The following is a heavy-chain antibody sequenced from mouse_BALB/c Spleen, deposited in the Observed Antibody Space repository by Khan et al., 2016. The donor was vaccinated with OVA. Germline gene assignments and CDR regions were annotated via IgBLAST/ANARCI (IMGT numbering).Heavy chain of an antibody. J-gene: IGHJ3*01. Sequence: VQLQQSGAELAKPGASVKMSCKASGYTFTSYWMHWVKQRPGQGLEWIGYINPSTGYTEYNQKFKDKATLTADKSSSTAYMQLSSLTSEDSAVXYCAQTGTGFAYWGQGTLVTVSA. V-gene: IGHV1-7*01. CDR3: AQTGTGFAY. CDR2: INPSTGYT. D-gene: IGHD4-1*01. CDR1: GYTFTSYW.